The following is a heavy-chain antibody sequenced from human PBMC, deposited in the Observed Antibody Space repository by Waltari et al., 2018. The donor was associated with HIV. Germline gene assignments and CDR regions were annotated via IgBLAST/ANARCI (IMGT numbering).Heavy chain of an antibody. CDR3: AKDRPNVAMDV. V-gene: IGHV3-48*04. D-gene: IGHD6-6*01. Sequence: EVQLVESGGDLVQPGGSLRLSCAASGFTLSSQTMNWVRQAPGKGLEWISRVYSDSSKIDYADSVNGRFTISRDDAKNSLYLQMNSLRAEDTAVYYCAKDRPNVAMDVWGQGTTVTVSS. CDR2: VYSDSSKI. CDR1: GFTLSSQT. J-gene: IGHJ6*02.